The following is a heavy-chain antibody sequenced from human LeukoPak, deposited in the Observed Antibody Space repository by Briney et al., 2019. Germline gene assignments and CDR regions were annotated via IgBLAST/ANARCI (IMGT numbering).Heavy chain of an antibody. V-gene: IGHV3-9*03. CDR2: ISWNGGNI. D-gene: IGHD3-10*01. J-gene: IGHJ1*01. Sequence: GGSLRLSCAASGFTFDDYAMHWVRQAPGKGLEWVSGISWNGGNIGYADSVKGRFIISRDNARNSLYLQMNSLRAEDMALYYCVRSITMFQYWGQGTLVTVSS. CDR1: GFTFDDYA. CDR3: VRSITMFQY.